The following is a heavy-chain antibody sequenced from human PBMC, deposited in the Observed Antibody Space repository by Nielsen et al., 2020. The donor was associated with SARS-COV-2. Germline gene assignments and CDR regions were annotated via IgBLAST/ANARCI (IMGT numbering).Heavy chain of an antibody. CDR1: GFTFSSYW. V-gene: IGHV3-73*01. CDR3: TRSITMIERWYFDL. J-gene: IGHJ2*01. CDR2: IRSKANSYAT. D-gene: IGHD3-22*01. Sequence: GSLRLSCAASGFTFSSYWMHWVRQAPGKGLEWVGRIRSKANSYATAYAASVKGRFTISRDDSKNTAYLQMNSLKTEDTAVYYCTRSITMIERWYFDLWGRGTLVTVSS.